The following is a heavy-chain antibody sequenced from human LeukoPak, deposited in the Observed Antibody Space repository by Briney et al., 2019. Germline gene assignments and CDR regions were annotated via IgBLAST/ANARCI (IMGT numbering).Heavy chain of an antibody. Sequence: PGGSLRLSCAASGFIFSSYSMNWVRQAPGKGLEWVSSISPSSDYIYYADSVKGRFTISRDNAKNSLYLQMNSLRAGDTAVYYCSRGGTDDPFNYWGQGTLVTVSS. V-gene: IGHV3-21*01. CDR2: ISPSSDYI. CDR3: SRGGTDDPFNY. J-gene: IGHJ4*02. CDR1: GFIFSSYS. D-gene: IGHD1-1*01.